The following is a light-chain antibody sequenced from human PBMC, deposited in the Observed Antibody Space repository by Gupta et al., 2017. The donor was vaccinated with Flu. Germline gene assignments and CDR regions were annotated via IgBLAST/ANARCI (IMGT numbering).Light chain of an antibody. CDR1: RSVASNY. J-gene: IGKJ4*01. Sequence: GTLSLSPGERATLACRASRSVASNYLAWYQQKPGQAPRLVIYGASSRATGIPDRFSGSGSGTDFTLTISRLEPEDFAVYFCQQYGSSPLTFGGGTTVKNK. V-gene: IGKV3-20*01. CDR2: GAS. CDR3: QQYGSSPLT.